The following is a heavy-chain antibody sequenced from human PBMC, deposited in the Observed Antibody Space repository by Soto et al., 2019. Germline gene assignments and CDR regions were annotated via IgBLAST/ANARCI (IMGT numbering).Heavy chain of an antibody. V-gene: IGHV3-30-3*01. CDR3: ARDRQQLVLTRYYYYYYGIDV. Sequence: GGSLRLSCAASGFTFSSYAMPWVRQAPGKGLEGVAVISYDGSNKYYADSVKGRFTISRDNSKNTLYLQMNSLRAEDTAVYYCARDRQQLVLTRYYYYYYGIDVWGQGTTVTVSS. CDR1: GFTFSSYA. D-gene: IGHD6-13*01. CDR2: ISYDGSNK. J-gene: IGHJ6*02.